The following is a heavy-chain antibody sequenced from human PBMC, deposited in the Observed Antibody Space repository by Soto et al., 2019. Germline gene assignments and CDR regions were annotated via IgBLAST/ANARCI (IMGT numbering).Heavy chain of an antibody. J-gene: IGHJ4*02. CDR1: GFTFSSYA. V-gene: IGHV3-23*01. CDR3: AKDHATYCGGDCYSGKFDY. Sequence: PGGSLRLSCAASGFTFSSYAMSWVRQAPGKGLEWVSAISGSGGSTYYADSVKGRFTISRDNSKNTLYLQMNSLRAEDTAVYYCAKDHATYCGGDCYSGKFDYWGQGTLVTVSS. D-gene: IGHD2-21*01. CDR2: ISGSGGST.